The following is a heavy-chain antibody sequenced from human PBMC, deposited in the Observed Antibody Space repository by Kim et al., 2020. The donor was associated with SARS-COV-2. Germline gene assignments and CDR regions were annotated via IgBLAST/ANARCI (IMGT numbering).Heavy chain of an antibody. CDR3: ARCRPRRNLFDTMVRGVIITGPPRGFDP. J-gene: IGHJ5*02. V-gene: IGHV1-8*01. D-gene: IGHD3-10*01. Sequence: ASVKVSCKASGYTFTSYDINWVRQATGQGLERMGWMNPNSGNTGYAHKFQGRVTMTRNTSISTAYMELSSLRSEDTAVYYCARCRPRRNLFDTMVRGVIITGPPRGFDPWGQGTLVTVSS. CDR2: MNPNSGNT. CDR1: GYTFTSYD.